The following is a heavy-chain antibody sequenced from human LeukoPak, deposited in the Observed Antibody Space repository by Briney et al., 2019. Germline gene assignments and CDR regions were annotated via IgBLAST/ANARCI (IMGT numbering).Heavy chain of an antibody. D-gene: IGHD2-15*01. J-gene: IGHJ4*02. CDR3: ARDFPPAR. CDR2: IYYSGST. Sequence: SETLSLTCTVSGGSISSYYWSWIRQPPGKGLEWIGYIYYSGSTNYNPSLKSRVTMSVDTSKNQFSLKLSSVTAADTAVYYCARDFPPARWGQGTLVTVSS. CDR1: GGSISSYY. V-gene: IGHV4-59*01.